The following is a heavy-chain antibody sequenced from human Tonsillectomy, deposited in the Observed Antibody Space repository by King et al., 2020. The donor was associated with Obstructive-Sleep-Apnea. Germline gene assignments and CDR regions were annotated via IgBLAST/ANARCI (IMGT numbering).Heavy chain of an antibody. D-gene: IGHD5-12*01. J-gene: IGHJ4*02. Sequence: QVQLVESGAEVKKPGASVKVSCKASGYTFTDYYIHWVRQAPGQGLEWMGWINPNSGGTNYAQKFQGRVTMTRETSISTAYMELTRLRSDDTAVFYCARDSGYDDNGGYWGQGTLVTVSS. CDR1: GYTFTDYY. CDR2: INPNSGGT. CDR3: ARDSGYDDNGGY. V-gene: IGHV1-2*02.